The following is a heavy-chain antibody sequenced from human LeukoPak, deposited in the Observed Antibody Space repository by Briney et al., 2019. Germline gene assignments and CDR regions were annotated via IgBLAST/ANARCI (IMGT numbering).Heavy chain of an antibody. Sequence: ASAKVSCKASGYTFTGYYMHWVRQAPGQGLEWMGWINPNSGGTNYAQKFQGWVTMTRDTSISTAYMELSRLRSDDTAVYYCARADRSTRELNYWGQGTLVTVSS. D-gene: IGHD3-10*01. J-gene: IGHJ4*02. CDR1: GYTFTGYY. CDR3: ARADRSTRELNY. V-gene: IGHV1-2*04. CDR2: INPNSGGT.